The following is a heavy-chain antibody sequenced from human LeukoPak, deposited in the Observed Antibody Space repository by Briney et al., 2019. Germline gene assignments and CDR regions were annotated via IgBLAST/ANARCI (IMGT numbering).Heavy chain of an antibody. Sequence: GGSLRLSCAASGFTFSSYAMHWVRQAPGKGLEWVAVISYDGSNKYYADSVKGRFTISRDNAKNSLYLQMNSLRAEDTAVYYCARGRWYSSSSGLFDYWGQGTLVTVSS. D-gene: IGHD6-6*01. CDR3: ARGRWYSSSSGLFDY. V-gene: IGHV3-30-3*01. J-gene: IGHJ4*02. CDR2: ISYDGSNK. CDR1: GFTFSSYA.